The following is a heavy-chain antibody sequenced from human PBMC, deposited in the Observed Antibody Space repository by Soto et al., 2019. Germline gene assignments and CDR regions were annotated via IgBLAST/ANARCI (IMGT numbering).Heavy chain of an antibody. J-gene: IGHJ6*03. D-gene: IGHD3-3*01. Sequence: QVQLQESGPGLVKPSETLSLTCTVSGGSISSYYWSWIRQPPGKGLEWIGYIYYSGSTNYNPSLKSRVTISVDTSKNQFSLKLSSVTAADTAVYYCARALTPDFWSGYSYYYYYYMDVWGKGTTVTVSS. V-gene: IGHV4-59*01. CDR1: GGSISSYY. CDR2: IYYSGST. CDR3: ARALTPDFWSGYSYYYYYYMDV.